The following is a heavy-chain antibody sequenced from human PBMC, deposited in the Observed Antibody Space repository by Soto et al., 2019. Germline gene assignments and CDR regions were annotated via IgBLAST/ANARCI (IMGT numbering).Heavy chain of an antibody. CDR2: ISGISGRT. CDR3: AKQRKYRAYYYPMDV. J-gene: IGHJ6*02. D-gene: IGHD5-18*01. Sequence: EMQLLESGGGLVQPGGSLRLSCVASGFTFSSYGMSWVRQAPGKGLEGVAGISGISGRTDYADSVKGRFTISRDNSNNILYLQLKSLRAEDTAIYYCAKQRKYRAYYYPMDVWGQGATVTVSS. CDR1: GFTFSSYG. V-gene: IGHV3-23*01.